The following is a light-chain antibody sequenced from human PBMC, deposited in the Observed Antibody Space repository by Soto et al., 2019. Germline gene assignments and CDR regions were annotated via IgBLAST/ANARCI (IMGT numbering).Light chain of an antibody. V-gene: IGKV4-1*01. CDR2: WAS. J-gene: IGKJ4*01. CDR3: QQYYSIPLT. Sequence: DIVMTQSPDSLAVSLGERATINCESSQSILYSSDNENYLAWYQQKPGQPPKLLIYWASTRESGVPDRFSGSGSGTHFTLTISSLQAEDVAVYYCQQYYSIPLTFGGGTKVEIK. CDR1: QSILYSSDNENY.